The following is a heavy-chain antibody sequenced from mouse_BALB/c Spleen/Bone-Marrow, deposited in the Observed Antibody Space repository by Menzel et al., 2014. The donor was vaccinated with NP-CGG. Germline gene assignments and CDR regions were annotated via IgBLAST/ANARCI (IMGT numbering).Heavy chain of an antibody. Sequence: EVQLVESGGGLVKPGGSLKLSCAASGFTFRDYYMFWVRQTPEKRLEWVATISDGVSYAYYPDSVKGRFTISRDNARNNLYLQMSSLKSEDTAMYYCARAPPYDFYAVDYWGQGTSVTVSS. CDR3: ARAPPYDFYAVDY. V-gene: IGHV5-4*02. CDR2: ISDGVSYA. CDR1: GFTFRDYY. J-gene: IGHJ4*01. D-gene: IGHD2-13*01.